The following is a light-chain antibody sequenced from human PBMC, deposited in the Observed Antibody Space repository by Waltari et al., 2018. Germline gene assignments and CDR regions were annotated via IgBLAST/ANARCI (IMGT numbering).Light chain of an antibody. Sequence: EIVLTQSPGTLSLSPGDRATLSCRASQSVSGSDLVWYQHRPGQAPRLLLYGAFNRASDIPARLSGRGSATAFIPPTSSREPEDFALYYCQQFGPSPPSTFGQGTKLEI. J-gene: IGKJ2*01. V-gene: IGKV3-20*01. CDR1: QSVSGSD. CDR3: QQFGPSPPST. CDR2: GAF.